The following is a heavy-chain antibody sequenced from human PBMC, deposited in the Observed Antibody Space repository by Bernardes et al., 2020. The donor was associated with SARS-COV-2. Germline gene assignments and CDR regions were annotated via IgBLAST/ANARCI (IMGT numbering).Heavy chain of an antibody. CDR2: IDNRGNT. J-gene: IGHJ4*02. V-gene: IGHV4-59*01. D-gene: IGHD3-16*01. CDR1: GGSISGYY. Sequence: SETLSLNCTVSGGSISGYYLSWIRQAPEMGLEWIGYIDNRGNTKFNPSLKSRVTISVDTSKNQFSLKVTSVTAADTAMYYCARHGAGEDLSYFDYWGRGTLVTVSS. CDR3: ARHGAGEDLSYFDY.